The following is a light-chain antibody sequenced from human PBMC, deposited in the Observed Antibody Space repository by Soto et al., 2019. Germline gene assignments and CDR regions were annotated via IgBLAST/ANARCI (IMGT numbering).Light chain of an antibody. V-gene: IGKV3-15*01. J-gene: IGKJ2*01. CDR2: GAS. CDR3: QQYHNWPPQYT. Sequence: EIGMTQSPSSLSVSPGDGATLSCRASHSVASTVAWYQQKPGQGPRLLIHGASTRAVGVPARFSGSGSGTDFTLTISSLQSEDFAVYYGQQYHNWPPQYTFGQGTKLQIK. CDR1: HSVAST.